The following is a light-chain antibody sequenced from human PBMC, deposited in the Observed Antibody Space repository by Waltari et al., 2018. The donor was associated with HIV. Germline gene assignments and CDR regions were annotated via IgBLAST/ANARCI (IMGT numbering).Light chain of an antibody. V-gene: IGLV1-47*01. CDR2: RND. CDR1: NSNIGRNF. CDR3: ASWDDGLSGHV. J-gene: IGLJ1*01. Sequence: QSGLTQPPSVSGTPGQRLTIPCSGSNSNIGRNFVFWYRQLPGAAPSRLVYRNDQRPSVVVDRLSGSRSVASAALVIDRLRVDDEADYYCASWDDGLSGHVFGGGTTVSV.